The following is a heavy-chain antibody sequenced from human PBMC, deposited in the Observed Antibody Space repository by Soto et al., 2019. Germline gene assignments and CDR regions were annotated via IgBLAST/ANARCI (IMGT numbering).Heavy chain of an antibody. D-gene: IGHD4-17*01. Sequence: EVQLVESGGGWVQPGRSLRLSCAASGLTFDDNAMHWVRQAPGKGLEWVSGISWNRGSIGYADSVKGRFTISRDNAKNSLYLQMNSLRAEDTALYYCAKGTYGDYVFDYWGQGTLVTVSS. J-gene: IGHJ4*02. CDR2: ISWNRGSI. CDR1: GLTFDDNA. CDR3: AKGTYGDYVFDY. V-gene: IGHV3-9*01.